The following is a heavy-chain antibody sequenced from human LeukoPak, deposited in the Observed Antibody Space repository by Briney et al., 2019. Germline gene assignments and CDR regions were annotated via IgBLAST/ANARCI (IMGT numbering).Heavy chain of an antibody. CDR2: IYYSGST. CDR1: GGSISSYY. V-gene: IGHV4-59*01. Sequence: SETLSLTCTVSGGSISSYYWSWIRQPPGKGLEWIGYIYYSGSTNYNPSLKSRVTISVDTSKNQFSLKLSSVTAVDTAVYYCARSPPDFWSGYNWFDPWGQGTLVTVSS. J-gene: IGHJ5*02. D-gene: IGHD3-3*01. CDR3: ARSPPDFWSGYNWFDP.